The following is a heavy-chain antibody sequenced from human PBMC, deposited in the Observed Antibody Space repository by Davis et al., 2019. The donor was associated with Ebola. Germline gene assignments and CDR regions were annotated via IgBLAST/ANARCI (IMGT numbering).Heavy chain of an antibody. J-gene: IGHJ4*02. CDR3: ARGTDAYKSGVD. CDR1: GGSISSYY. Sequence: MPRGSLRLSCTVSGGSISSYYWSWIRQPPGKGLEWIGEIHPSGSTYYNPSLMSRVTISGDTSKNQFSVHLTSVTAADTAMYYCARGTDAYKSGVDWGQGTLVTVSS. CDR2: IHPSGST. D-gene: IGHD5-24*01. V-gene: IGHV4-4*09.